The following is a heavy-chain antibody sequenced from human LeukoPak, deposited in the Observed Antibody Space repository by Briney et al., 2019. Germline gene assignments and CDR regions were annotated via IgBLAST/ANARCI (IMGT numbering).Heavy chain of an antibody. V-gene: IGHV4-59*01. D-gene: IGHD7-27*01. CDR1: GGSISSYY. Sequence: PSETLSLTCTVSGGSISSYYWSWIRQPPGKGLEWIGYIYYSGSTNYNPSLKSRVTISVDTSKNQLPLKLSSVTAADTAVYYCARDQQNWGGFDYWGQGTLVTVSS. J-gene: IGHJ4*02. CDR3: ARDQQNWGGFDY. CDR2: IYYSGST.